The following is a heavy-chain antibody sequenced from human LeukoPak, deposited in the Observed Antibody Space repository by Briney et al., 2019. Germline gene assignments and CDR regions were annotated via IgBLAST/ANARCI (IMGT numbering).Heavy chain of an antibody. CDR2: INHSGST. V-gene: IGHV4-34*01. J-gene: IGHJ4*02. CDR1: GGSFSGYY. CDR3: ASLLRPYHFDY. D-gene: IGHD4-17*01. Sequence: SETLSLTCAVYGGSFSGYYWSWIRQPPGKGLEWIGEINHSGSTNYNPSLKSRVTISVDTSKNQFSLKLSSVTAADTAVYYCASLLRPYHFDYWGQGTLVTVSS.